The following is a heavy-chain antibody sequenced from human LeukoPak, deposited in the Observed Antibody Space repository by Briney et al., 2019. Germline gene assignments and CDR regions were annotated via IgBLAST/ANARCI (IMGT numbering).Heavy chain of an antibody. D-gene: IGHD3-22*01. V-gene: IGHV4-59*08. J-gene: IGHJ2*01. CDR3: ARQLYYDSRGYYWYFDL. Sequence: SETLSLTCTVSGGSISSYYWSWIRQPPGKGLEWIGYIYYSGSTNYNPSLKSRVTISVDTSRNQFSLKLSSVTAADTAVYYCARQLYYDSRGYYWYFDLWGRGTLVTVSS. CDR1: GGSISSYY. CDR2: IYYSGST.